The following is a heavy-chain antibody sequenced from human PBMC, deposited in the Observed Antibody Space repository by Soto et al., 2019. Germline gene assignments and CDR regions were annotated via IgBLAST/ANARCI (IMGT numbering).Heavy chain of an antibody. V-gene: IGHV3-30*18. Sequence: HPGGSLRLSCAASGFTFSSYGMHWVRQAPGKGLEWVAVISYDGSNKYYADSVKGRFTISRDNSKNTLYLQMNSLRAEDTAVYYCAKDLADYDFWKWYTYGMDVWGQGTKVTVYS. CDR1: GFTFSSYG. CDR3: AKDLADYDFWKWYTYGMDV. J-gene: IGHJ6*02. CDR2: ISYDGSNK. D-gene: IGHD3-3*01.